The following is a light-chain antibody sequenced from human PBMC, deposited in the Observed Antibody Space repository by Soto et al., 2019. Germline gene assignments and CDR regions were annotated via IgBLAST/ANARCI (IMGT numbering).Light chain of an antibody. CDR3: RSYVSSRSGSV. CDR1: SSNIGAGSN. J-gene: IGLJ3*02. V-gene: IGLV1-40*01. CDR2: GNS. Sequence: QLVLTQPPSVSGAPGQRVTISCTGSSSNIGAGSNEHWYQQLPGTAPKLLIYGNSNRPSGVPDRFYGSKSGTSASLAITGLQVDDEADYYCRSYVSSRSGSVFGGGTQLTVL.